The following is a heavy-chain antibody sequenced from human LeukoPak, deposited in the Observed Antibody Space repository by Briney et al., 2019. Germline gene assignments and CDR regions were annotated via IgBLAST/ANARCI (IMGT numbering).Heavy chain of an antibody. CDR2: IYSDNT. D-gene: IGHD5-24*01. V-gene: IGHV3-69-1*01. CDR1: GFTFNHYG. J-gene: IGHJ4*02. CDR3: ARGGDGYNLAGDY. Sequence: GGSLKLSCAASGFTFNHYGLSWVRQAPGKGLEWVSFIYSDNTHYSDSVKGRFTISRDNAKNSVFLQMTSLRAEDTAVYYCARGGDGYNLAGDYWGQGTLVTVSS.